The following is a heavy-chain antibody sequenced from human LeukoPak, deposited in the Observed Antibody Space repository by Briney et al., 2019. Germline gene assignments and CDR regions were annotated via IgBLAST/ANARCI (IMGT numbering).Heavy chain of an antibody. CDR1: GYTFTAHY. J-gene: IGHJ2*01. D-gene: IGHD3-10*01. Sequence: GASVKVSCRASGYTFTAHYTHRVRQAPGQGLEWMGWIDPNSGGTNYAQKFLGSVTMTGDTSINTAFMELSRLRSDDTAIYYCARGRGTTMVRGVITNYFDFWGRGSLVTVSS. CDR2: IDPNSGGT. V-gene: IGHV1-2*02. CDR3: ARGRGTTMVRGVITNYFDF.